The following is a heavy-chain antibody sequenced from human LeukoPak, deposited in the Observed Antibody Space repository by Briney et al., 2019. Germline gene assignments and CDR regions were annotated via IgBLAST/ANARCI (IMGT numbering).Heavy chain of an antibody. J-gene: IGHJ6*02. CDR1: GYNFNTYW. CDR3: ARLGAMVDDYYHYYGMDV. V-gene: IGHV5-51*01. D-gene: IGHD1-26*01. Sequence: GETLKISWKSSGYNFNTYWIGWVRQRPGKGLEWMRIVYPGDSDTKYSPFFEGQVTISADRSTSIASLVWSALKASATAVYYCARLGAMVDDYYHYYGMDVWGQGTSVTVSS. CDR2: VYPGDSDT.